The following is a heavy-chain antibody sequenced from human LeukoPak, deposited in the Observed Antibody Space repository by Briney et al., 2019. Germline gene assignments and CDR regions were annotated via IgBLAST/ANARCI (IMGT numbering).Heavy chain of an antibody. CDR1: GFTFSSYA. V-gene: IGHV3-23*01. CDR2: ISGGGGGT. Sequence: GGSLRLSCAASGFTFSSYAMSWGRQAPGKGLQWVSTISGGGGGTYYADSVKGRFTISRDNAKNSLYLQMNSLTAEDTAVYYCAKLAVAGGYYYYYMDVWGKGTTVTISS. J-gene: IGHJ6*03. D-gene: IGHD6-19*01. CDR3: AKLAVAGGYYYYYMDV.